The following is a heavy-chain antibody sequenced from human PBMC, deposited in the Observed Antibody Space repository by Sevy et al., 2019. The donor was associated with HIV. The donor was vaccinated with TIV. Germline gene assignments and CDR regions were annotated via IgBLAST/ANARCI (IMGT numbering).Heavy chain of an antibody. V-gene: IGHV3-30*04. CDR1: GFTFSSYA. J-gene: IGHJ4*02. Sequence: GGSLRLSCAASGFTFSSYAMHWVRQAPGKGLEWVAVISYDGSNKNYADSVKGRFTISRDNSKNTLYLQMNSLRAEDTAVYYRARASAKGIAAAGSLLRPFDYWGQGTLVTVSS. CDR3: ARASAKGIAAAGSLLRPFDY. CDR2: ISYDGSNK. D-gene: IGHD6-13*01.